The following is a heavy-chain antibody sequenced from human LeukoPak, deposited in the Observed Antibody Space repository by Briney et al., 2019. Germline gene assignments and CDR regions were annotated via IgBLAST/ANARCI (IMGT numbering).Heavy chain of an antibody. CDR2: INPNSGGT. J-gene: IGHJ5*02. D-gene: IGHD2-2*01. CDR1: GYTFTSYD. CDR3: AREPHGSLYCSSTSCHNPGNWFDP. Sequence: ASVKVSCKASGYTFTSYDINWVRQATGQGLGWMGRINPNSGGTNYAQKFQGRVTITTDESTSTAYMELSSLRSEDTAVYYCAREPHGSLYCSSTSCHNPGNWFDPWGQGTLVTVSS. V-gene: IGHV1-8*01.